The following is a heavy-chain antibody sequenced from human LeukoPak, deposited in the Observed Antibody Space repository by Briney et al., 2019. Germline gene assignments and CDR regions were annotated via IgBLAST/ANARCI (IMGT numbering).Heavy chain of an antibody. V-gene: IGHV4-34*01. CDR2: INHDGST. Sequence: SKTLSLTCAVYGGSFRDYYWSWIRQPPGKGLEWIGEINHDGSTNYNPSLKSRVTMSIDASKSQFFLTLTPATAADTAVYYCAREGAYSNFVNWFDTWGQGTLVTVSS. J-gene: IGHJ5*02. CDR3: AREGAYSNFVNWFDT. CDR1: GGSFRDYY. D-gene: IGHD2/OR15-2a*01.